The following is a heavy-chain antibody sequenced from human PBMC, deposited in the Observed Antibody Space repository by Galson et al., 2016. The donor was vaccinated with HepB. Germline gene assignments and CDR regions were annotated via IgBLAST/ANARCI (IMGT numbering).Heavy chain of an antibody. D-gene: IGHD6-13*01. CDR2: ISGSGGST. CDR1: GFTFSSNA. J-gene: IGHJ1*01. V-gene: IGHV3-23*01. Sequence: SLRLSCAASGFTFSSNAMTWVRQAPGKGLEWASGISGSGGSTYYAESVKGRFTISRDNSKNTLSLQMNSLRAEDTAVYYCAKDRDSNWYEKYFQHWGQGTLVTVSS. CDR3: AKDRDSNWYEKYFQH.